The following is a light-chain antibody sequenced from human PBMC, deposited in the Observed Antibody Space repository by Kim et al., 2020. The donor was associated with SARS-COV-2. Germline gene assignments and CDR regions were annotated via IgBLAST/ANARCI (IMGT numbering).Light chain of an antibody. Sequence: DIQMTQSPSSLSASVGDRVTITCRASQSISSYLNWYQQKPGKAPKLLIYAASSLQSGVPSRFSGSGSGTDFTLTISSLQPEDFATYYCQRSYRWTFGQGTKVDIK. J-gene: IGKJ1*01. CDR2: AAS. CDR1: QSISSY. V-gene: IGKV1-39*01. CDR3: QRSYRWT.